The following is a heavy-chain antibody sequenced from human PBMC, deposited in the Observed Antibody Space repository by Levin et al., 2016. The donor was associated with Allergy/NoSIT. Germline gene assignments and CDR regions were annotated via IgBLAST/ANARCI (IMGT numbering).Heavy chain of an antibody. V-gene: IGHV1-3*01. CDR1: GYSFRFYA. D-gene: IGHD3-16*02. CDR2: MNFHNEKT. CDR3: ARGIGIDSWIIDY. J-gene: IGHJ4*02. Sequence: ASVKVSCKASGYSFRFYAIHWVRQAPGQRLEWIGWMNFHNEKTAFSQKFQGRVTITRDTSANVAYMDLSSLRSEDTALYFCARGIGIDSWIIDYWGQGTLVTVSS.